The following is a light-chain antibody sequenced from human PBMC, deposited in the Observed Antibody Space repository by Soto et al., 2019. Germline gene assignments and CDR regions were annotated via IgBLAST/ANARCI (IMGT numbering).Light chain of an antibody. Sequence: DIQMTQSPSSLSASVGDRVTITCRARQDIGNHLGWYQKKAGKAPKRRIHDAANLQTGVPSRFSGSGSGTEFTLTISSLQPEDFPTYHCLRYNSVPRTVGQGTKVE. J-gene: IGKJ1*01. V-gene: IGKV1-17*01. CDR3: LRYNSVPRT. CDR2: DAA. CDR1: QDIGNH.